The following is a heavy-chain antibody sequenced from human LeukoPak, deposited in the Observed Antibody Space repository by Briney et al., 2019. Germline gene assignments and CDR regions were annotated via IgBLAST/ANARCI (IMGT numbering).Heavy chain of an antibody. Sequence: PSETLSLTCTVSGGSISSSSYYWGWIRQPPGKGLEWIGSIYYSGSTYYNPSLKSRVTISVDTSKNQFSLKLSSVTAADTAVYYCARLKMGGFDPWGQGTLVTVSS. D-gene: IGHD3-16*01. V-gene: IGHV4-39*07. J-gene: IGHJ5*02. CDR2: IYYSGST. CDR3: ARLKMGGFDP. CDR1: GGSISSSSYY.